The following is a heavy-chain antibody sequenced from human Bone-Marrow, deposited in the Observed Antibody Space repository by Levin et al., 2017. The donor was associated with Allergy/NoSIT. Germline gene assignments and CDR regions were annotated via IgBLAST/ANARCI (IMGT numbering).Heavy chain of an antibody. CDR3: ARHEAIAVTATEAPIDY. CDR1: GASLSHRDYY. D-gene: IGHD2-21*02. CDR2: VFYNGNT. Sequence: LSQTLSLTCTVSGASLSHRDYYWGWIRQAPGKGLVWIGNVFYNGNTYYSPSLKSRVTISVDTSKNQFSLNLRSVTAADTAVYFCARHEAIAVTATEAPIDYWGQGTLVTVSS. J-gene: IGHJ4*02. V-gene: IGHV4-39*01.